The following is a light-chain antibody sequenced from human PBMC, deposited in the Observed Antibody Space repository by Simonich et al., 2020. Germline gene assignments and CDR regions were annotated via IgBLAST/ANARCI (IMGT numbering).Light chain of an antibody. CDR3: QSYDSSNRV. CDR2: EDN. Sequence: NFMLTQPHSVSESPGKTVTISCTRSSGSIASNYVQWYQQRPGSSHTTVSYEDNQSPAGVPDRFSGSIDSSSNSASLTISGLKTEDEADYYCQSYDSSNRVFGGGTKLTVL. J-gene: IGLJ2*01. CDR1: SGSIASNY. V-gene: IGLV6-57*01.